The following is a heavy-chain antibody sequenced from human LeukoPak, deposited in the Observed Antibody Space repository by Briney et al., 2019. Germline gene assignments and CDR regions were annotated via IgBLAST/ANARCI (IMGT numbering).Heavy chain of an antibody. Sequence: SETLSLTCTVSGGSISSYYWSWIRQPPGKGLEWIGYIYYSGSTNYNPSLKSRVTISVDTSKNQFSLKLSSVTAADTAVYYCASMQRRGAFDIWGQGTMATVSS. CDR2: IYYSGST. D-gene: IGHD6-25*01. CDR1: GGSISSYY. V-gene: IGHV4-59*01. J-gene: IGHJ3*02. CDR3: ASMQRRGAFDI.